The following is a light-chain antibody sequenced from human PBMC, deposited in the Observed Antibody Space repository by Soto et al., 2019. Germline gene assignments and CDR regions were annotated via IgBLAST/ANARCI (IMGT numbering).Light chain of an antibody. CDR1: QSLLHTNAYNY. J-gene: IGKJ4*01. Sequence: DIVMTQSPLSLSVTPGEPACISCRSSQSLLHTNAYNYLDWYLQKPGQSPQLLIYLGSNRASGVPDRFSGSGSGTDFTLKISRVEAEDAGLYYCMQALQTPLTFGRGTKVEIK. CDR2: LGS. V-gene: IGKV2-28*01. CDR3: MQALQTPLT.